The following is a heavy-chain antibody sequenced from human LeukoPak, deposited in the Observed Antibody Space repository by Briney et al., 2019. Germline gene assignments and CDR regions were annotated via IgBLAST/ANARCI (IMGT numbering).Heavy chain of an antibody. CDR2: ISYSRSNI. CDR3: ARGEVLWFGELSTPYFDY. CDR1: EFTFSSHA. D-gene: IGHD3-10*01. Sequence: GGSLRLSCAASEFTFSSHAMSWVRQAPGKGLEWVSTISYSRSNIYYADAVKGRFTISRDNSRNSLYLQMNSLRAEDTAVYYCARGEVLWFGELSTPYFDYWGQGTLVTVSS. J-gene: IGHJ4*02. V-gene: IGHV3-21*01.